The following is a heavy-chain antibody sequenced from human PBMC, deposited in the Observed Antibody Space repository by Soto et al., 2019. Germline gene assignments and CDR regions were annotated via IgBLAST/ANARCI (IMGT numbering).Heavy chain of an antibody. V-gene: IGHV3-43*01. D-gene: IGHD2-2*01. CDR3: AKDMRIVVVPAAMDYGMDV. Sequence: GGSLRLSCAASGFTFDDYTMHWVRQAPGKGLEWVSLISWDGGSTYYADSVKGRFTISRDNSKNSLYLQMNSLRTEDTALYYCAKDMRIVVVPAAMDYGMDVWGQGTTVTVSS. J-gene: IGHJ6*02. CDR1: GFTFDDYT. CDR2: ISWDGGST.